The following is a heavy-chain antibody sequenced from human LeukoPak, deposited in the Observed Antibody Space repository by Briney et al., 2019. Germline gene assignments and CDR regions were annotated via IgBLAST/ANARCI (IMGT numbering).Heavy chain of an antibody. D-gene: IGHD6-13*01. CDR1: GYTFAGSH. Sequence: ASVKVSCKASGYTFAGSHIHWVRQAPGQGLEWMGRINSYSGDTNFAQKFQGRVTMTRDTSITTAYMDLSSLTPDDTAVYFCARDQGSLTRSWYTGYWGQGTQVTVSS. J-gene: IGHJ4*02. CDR3: ARDQGSLTRSWYTGY. CDR2: INSYSGDT. V-gene: IGHV1-2*06.